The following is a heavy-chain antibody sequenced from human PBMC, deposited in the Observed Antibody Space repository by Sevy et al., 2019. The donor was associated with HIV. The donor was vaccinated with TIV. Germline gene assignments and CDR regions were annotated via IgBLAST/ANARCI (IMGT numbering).Heavy chain of an antibody. V-gene: IGHV3-48*02. J-gene: IGHJ6*02. CDR3: ARDPTVTTGRYYSYGMDV. Sequence: GGSLRLSCAASGFTFSSYSMNWVRQAPGKGLEWVSYISSSSSTIYYAASVKGRFTISRDNAKNSLYLQMNSLRDEDTAVYYCARDPTVTTGRYYSYGMDVWGQGTTVTVSS. CDR1: GFTFSSYS. D-gene: IGHD4-17*01. CDR2: ISSSSSTI.